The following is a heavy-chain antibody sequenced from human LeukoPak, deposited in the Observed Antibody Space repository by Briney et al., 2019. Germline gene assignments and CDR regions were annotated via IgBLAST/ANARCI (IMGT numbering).Heavy chain of an antibody. D-gene: IGHD6-13*01. CDR3: TRDLTGTTWSENDY. Sequence: GGSLRLSCLASGLSVRCSYMSWVRQAPGKGLEWVSDIYSGDRTYYADSVKGRFTISRDTSKNTLYLQMNNLRADDTAMYYCTRDLTGTTWSENDYWGQGTLVTISS. CDR1: GLSVRCSY. J-gene: IGHJ4*02. CDR2: IYSGDRT. V-gene: IGHV3-53*01.